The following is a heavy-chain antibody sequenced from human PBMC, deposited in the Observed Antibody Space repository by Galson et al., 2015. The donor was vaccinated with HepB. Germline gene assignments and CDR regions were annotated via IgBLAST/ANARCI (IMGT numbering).Heavy chain of an antibody. CDR1: GITFSSYG. J-gene: IGHJ5*01. CDR2: ISYDENTK. D-gene: IGHD6-6*01. Sequence: SLRLSCAASGITFSSYGMHWVRQAPGKGLEWVAAISYDENTKFYTDSVKGRFTISRDNSKNTLYLQMNSLRPEDTAVYYCAKEVIEYSTSSGILLYNRFDSWGQGTLVTVSS. V-gene: IGHV3-30*18. CDR3: AKEVIEYSTSSGILLYNRFDS.